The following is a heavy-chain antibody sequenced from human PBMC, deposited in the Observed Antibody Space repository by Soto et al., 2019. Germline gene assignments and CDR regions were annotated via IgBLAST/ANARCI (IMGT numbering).Heavy chain of an antibody. V-gene: IGHV3-23*01. J-gene: IGHJ1*01. Sequence: WGSLRLSCVGSGFTFSSYPMNWVRQAPGKGLEWVSAISGTSDVTYYANSVTGRFTISRDNSKNTLYLQVSSLRVEDTAIYYCAKYRWGATTVTSINWGRGTLVTVSS. CDR2: ISGTSDVT. CDR1: GFTFSSYP. D-gene: IGHD4-4*01. CDR3: AKYRWGATTVTSIN.